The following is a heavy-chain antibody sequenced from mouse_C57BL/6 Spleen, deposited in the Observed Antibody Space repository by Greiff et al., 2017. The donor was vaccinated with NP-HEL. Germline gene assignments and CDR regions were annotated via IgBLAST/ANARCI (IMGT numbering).Heavy chain of an antibody. Sequence: QVQLQQSGPGLVQPSQSLSITCTVSGFSLTSYGVHWVRQSPGKGLEWLGVIWSGGSTDYNAAFISRLSISKDNSKSQVFFKMNSLQADDTAIYYCARNRDYGSSPWFAYWGQGTLVTVSA. CDR3: ARNRDYGSSPWFAY. D-gene: IGHD1-1*01. CDR1: GFSLTSYG. J-gene: IGHJ3*01. CDR2: IWSGGST. V-gene: IGHV2-2*01.